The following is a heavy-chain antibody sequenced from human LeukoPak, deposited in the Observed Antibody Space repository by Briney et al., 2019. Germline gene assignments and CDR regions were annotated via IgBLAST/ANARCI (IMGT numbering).Heavy chain of an antibody. CDR1: GYTLTSYG. D-gene: IGHD6-13*01. Sequence: ASVKVSCKASGYTLTSYGISWVRQAPGQGLEWMGWISAYNGNTNYAQKLQGRVTMTTDTSTSTAYMELRSLRSDDTAVYYCARSTTGIAAAGTYPYYFDYWGQGTLVTVSS. CDR2: ISAYNGNT. V-gene: IGHV1-18*04. CDR3: ARSTTGIAAAGTYPYYFDY. J-gene: IGHJ4*02.